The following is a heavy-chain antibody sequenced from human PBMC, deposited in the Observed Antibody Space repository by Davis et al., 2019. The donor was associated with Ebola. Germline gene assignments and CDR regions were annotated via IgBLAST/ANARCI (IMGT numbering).Heavy chain of an antibody. D-gene: IGHD3-9*01. Sequence: GESLKISCAASGFTFSSYDMHWVRQATGKGLEWVSAIGTAGDTYYPGSVKGRFTISRENAKNSLYLQMNSLRAGDTAVYYCARAPKFDILTVPWYFDLWGRGTLVTVSS. V-gene: IGHV3-13*01. CDR3: ARAPKFDILTVPWYFDL. CDR1: GFTFSSYD. J-gene: IGHJ2*01. CDR2: IGTAGDT.